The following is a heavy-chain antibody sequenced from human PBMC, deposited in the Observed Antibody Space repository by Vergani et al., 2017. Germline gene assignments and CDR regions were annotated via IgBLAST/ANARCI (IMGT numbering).Heavy chain of an antibody. J-gene: IGHJ5*02. CDR2: IYAGDSDV. D-gene: IGHD3-3*01. Sequence: EVQLVQSGAEVKKPGESLKISCQGSGYSITNYWIAWVRQRPGKGLEWMGIIYAGDSDVRYSPTFQGQVTMSGDKSLSTAYLQWSSLKAADTATYYCAKTHDXSSLYSAYNWFDPWGQGTQVTVSS. V-gene: IGHV5-51*03. CDR3: AKTHDXSSLYSAYNWFDP. CDR1: GYSITNYW.